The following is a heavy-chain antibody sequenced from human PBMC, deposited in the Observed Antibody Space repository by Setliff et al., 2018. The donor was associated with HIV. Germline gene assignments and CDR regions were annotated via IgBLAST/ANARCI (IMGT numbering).Heavy chain of an antibody. V-gene: IGHV1-18*01. Sequence: ASVKVSCKASGYTFTAYGLSWVRQAPGQGLEWMGWISTYSDETSYAQKFQGRVTMTRDTSTSTVYMELSSLRSEDTAVYYCATTKGLSSGYDYWGQGTLVTVSS. CDR3: ATTKGLSSGYDY. J-gene: IGHJ4*02. CDR2: ISTYSDET. D-gene: IGHD3-22*01. CDR1: GYTFTAYG.